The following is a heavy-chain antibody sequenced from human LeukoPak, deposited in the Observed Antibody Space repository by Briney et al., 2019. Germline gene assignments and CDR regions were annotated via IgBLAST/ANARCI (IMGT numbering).Heavy chain of an antibody. CDR1: GFTFRSYE. D-gene: IGHD2-15*01. CDR3: ARDNDCSGGTWFGY. CDR2: ITSSGSTI. Sequence: GGSLRLSCAASGFTFRSYEMNWVRQAPGKGLEWVSYITSSGSTIYYADSVKGRFTISRDNAKDSLYLQMRSLRAEDTAVYYCARDNDCSGGTWFGYWGQGTLVTVSS. J-gene: IGHJ4*02. V-gene: IGHV3-48*03.